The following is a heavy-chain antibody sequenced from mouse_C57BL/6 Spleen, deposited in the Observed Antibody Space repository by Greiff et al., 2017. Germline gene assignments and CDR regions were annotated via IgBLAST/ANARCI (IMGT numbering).Heavy chain of an antibody. CDR2: IDPENGDT. Sequence: EVQLQQSGAELVRPGASVKLSCTASGFNIKDDYMHWVKQRPEQGLEWIGWIDPENGDTEYASKFQGKATITADTSSNTAYLQLSSLTSEDTAVYYCTPYDDGGSYGDWGQGTTLTVSS. CDR3: TPYDDGGSYGD. J-gene: IGHJ2*01. D-gene: IGHD1-1*01. V-gene: IGHV14-4*01. CDR1: GFNIKDDY.